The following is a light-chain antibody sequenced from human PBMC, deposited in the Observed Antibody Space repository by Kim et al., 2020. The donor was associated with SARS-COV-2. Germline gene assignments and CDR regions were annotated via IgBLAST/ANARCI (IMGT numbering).Light chain of an antibody. J-gene: IGLJ1*01. Sequence: SITISCTGTTSDVGGYNYVSWYQQHPGKVPRLMIYDVTKRPSGVSNRFSGSKSGNTASLTISGLQAEDEADYYCNSYTTSNTYVFGTGTKVTVL. CDR1: TSDVGGYNY. CDR3: NSYTTSNTYV. V-gene: IGLV2-14*04. CDR2: DVT.